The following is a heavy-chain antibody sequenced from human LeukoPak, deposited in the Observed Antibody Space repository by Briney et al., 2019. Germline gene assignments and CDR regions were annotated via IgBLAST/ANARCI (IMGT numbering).Heavy chain of an antibody. Sequence: PGRSLRLSCAASGFTFSSYGMHWVRQAPGKGLEWVSGMSSSGGSTDYADSVKGRFTISRDNSKSTLYLQMNSLRVEDTAIYYCARKRERYYDSLIDYWGQGTLVTVSS. CDR2: MSSSGGST. CDR3: ARKRERYYDSLIDY. CDR1: GFTFSSYG. V-gene: IGHV3-23*01. J-gene: IGHJ4*02. D-gene: IGHD3-16*01.